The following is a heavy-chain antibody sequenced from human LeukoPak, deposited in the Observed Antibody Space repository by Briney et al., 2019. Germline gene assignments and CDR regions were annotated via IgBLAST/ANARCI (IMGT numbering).Heavy chain of an antibody. V-gene: IGHV1-2*02. CDR2: INPNSGGT. CDR1: GYTFTDYY. J-gene: IGHJ4*02. D-gene: IGHD2-21*02. CDR3: ARRSPAYCGGDCYLDY. Sequence: ASVKVSCKASGYTFTDYYMHWVRQAPGQGLEWMGWINPNSGGTNYAQKFQGRVTMTRDTSISTAYMELSRLRSDDTAVYYCARRSPAYCGGDCYLDYWGQGTLVTVSS.